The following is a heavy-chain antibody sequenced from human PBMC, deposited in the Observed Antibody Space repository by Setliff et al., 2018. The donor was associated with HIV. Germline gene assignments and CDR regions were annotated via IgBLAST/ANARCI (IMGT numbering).Heavy chain of an antibody. Sequence: ASVKVSCKASGYSFSDYYIHWVRQAPGHGFQWMGWISPKYGGTNYAQKFQDRVTITTDESTSTAYMELRSLTSEDTAVYYCARDLDEAVKDADNYVPLDLWGQGTLVTVSS. D-gene: IGHD3-16*01. J-gene: IGHJ5*02. CDR2: ISPKYGGT. CDR1: GYSFSDYY. CDR3: ARDLDEAVKDADNYVPLDL. V-gene: IGHV1-2*02.